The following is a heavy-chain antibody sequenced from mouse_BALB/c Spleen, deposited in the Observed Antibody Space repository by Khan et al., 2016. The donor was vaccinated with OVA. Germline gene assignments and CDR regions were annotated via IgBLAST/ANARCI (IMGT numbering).Heavy chain of an antibody. J-gene: IGHJ2*01. CDR2: TDPANGNT. D-gene: IGHD1-2*01. CDR1: GYNIKDIY. CDR3: RISSFNA. V-gene: IGHV14-3*02. Sequence: EVQLQQSGAELVKPAASLKLSCTASGYNIKDIYIHWVKQRPEKGLERIRRTDPANGNTKYDPKFQGKPTITADTSSNTAYLQLSSLTSEDTAVYYCRISSFNAWGQGTTLTVSS.